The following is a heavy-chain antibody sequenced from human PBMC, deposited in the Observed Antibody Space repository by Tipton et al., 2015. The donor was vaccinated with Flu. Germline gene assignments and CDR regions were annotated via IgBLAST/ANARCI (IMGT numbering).Heavy chain of an antibody. D-gene: IGHD4-11*01. J-gene: IGHJ5*01. Sequence: TLSLTCSAFGDSIDSRYYWAWNRQPPGKGLEWIGNIHREGNSYYSPSLKSRVTMSIDRSKNQFSLEMRSVTASDTAVYYCARRDYSNYVSDPKNWFNYWGLGTLVTVSS. CDR1: GDSIDSRYY. CDR3: ARRDYSNYVSDPKNWFNY. CDR2: IHREGNS. V-gene: IGHV4-38-2*01.